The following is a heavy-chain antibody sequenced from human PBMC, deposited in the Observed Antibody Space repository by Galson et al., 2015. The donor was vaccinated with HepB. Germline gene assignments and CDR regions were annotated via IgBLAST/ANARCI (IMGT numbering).Heavy chain of an antibody. D-gene: IGHD3-10*01. Sequence: SLRLSCAASGFTFSSYSMNWVRQAPGKGLEWVSSISSSSSYIYYADSVKGRFTISRDNAKNSLYLQMNSLRAEDTAVYYCARVSVRDYYGSGSYPRYFDYWGQGTLVTVSS. CDR1: GFTFSSYS. V-gene: IGHV3-21*01. CDR2: ISSSSSYI. J-gene: IGHJ4*02. CDR3: ARVSVRDYYGSGSYPRYFDY.